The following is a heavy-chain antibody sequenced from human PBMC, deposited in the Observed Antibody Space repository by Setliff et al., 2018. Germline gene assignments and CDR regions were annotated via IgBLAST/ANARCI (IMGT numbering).Heavy chain of an antibody. V-gene: IGHV3-7*01. D-gene: IGHD3-16*01. Sequence: GGSLRLSCAASGFTFSSYWMTWVRQAPGKGLEWVANIKQEGSEKYYVDSVKGRFTISRDDAKNSLYLQMTRLRAEDTAVYYCARDGGEYWGQGTLVTVSS. CDR3: ARDGGEY. CDR2: IKQEGSEK. CDR1: GFTFSSYW. J-gene: IGHJ4*02.